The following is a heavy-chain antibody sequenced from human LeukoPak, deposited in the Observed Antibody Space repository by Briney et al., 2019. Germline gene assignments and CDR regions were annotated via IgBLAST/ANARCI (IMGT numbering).Heavy chain of an antibody. D-gene: IGHD5-12*01. V-gene: IGHV3-7*01. CDR2: IKQDGSEK. Sequence: GGSLRLSCAASGFTFSSYWMSWVRQAPGKGLEWVANIKQDGSEKYYVDSVKGRFTISRDNAKNSLYLQMNSLRAVDTAVYYCARAWDSGYGRNYYYYGMDVWGQGTTVTVSS. J-gene: IGHJ6*02. CDR3: ARAWDSGYGRNYYYYGMDV. CDR1: GFTFSSYW.